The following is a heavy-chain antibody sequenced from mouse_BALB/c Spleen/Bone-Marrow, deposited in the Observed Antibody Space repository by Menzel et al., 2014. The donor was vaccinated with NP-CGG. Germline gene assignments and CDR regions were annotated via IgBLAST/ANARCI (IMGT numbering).Heavy chain of an antibody. J-gene: IGHJ4*01. D-gene: IGHD3-2*02. Sequence: QVHVKQSGPGLVAPSQSLSITCTVSGFSLTNYGVHWVRQPPGKGLEWLGVIWAGGSTNYNSALMSRLSISKDNSKSQVFLKMISLQTDDPAMYYCARVTSSAVGAMDYWGQGTSVTVSS. V-gene: IGHV2-9*02. CDR3: ARVTSSAVGAMDY. CDR1: GFSLTNYG. CDR2: IWAGGST.